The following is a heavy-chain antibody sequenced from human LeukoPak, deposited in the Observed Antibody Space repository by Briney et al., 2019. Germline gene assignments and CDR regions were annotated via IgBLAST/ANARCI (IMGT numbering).Heavy chain of an antibody. D-gene: IGHD2-2*01. Sequence: ASVKVSCKASGYTFTGYYMHWVRQAPGQGLEWMGWINPNSGGTKYAQKFQGRVTMTRDTSISTAYMELSRLRSDDTAVYYCARTAAYCSSTSCYLSLGAFDIWGQGTMVTVSS. V-gene: IGHV1-2*02. J-gene: IGHJ3*02. CDR2: INPNSGGT. CDR1: GYTFTGYY. CDR3: ARTAAYCSSTSCYLSLGAFDI.